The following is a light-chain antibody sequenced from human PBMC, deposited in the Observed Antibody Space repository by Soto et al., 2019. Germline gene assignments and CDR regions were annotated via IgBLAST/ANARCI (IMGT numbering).Light chain of an antibody. CDR3: QKYGDLPLT. Sequence: EGVLTQSPGTLSLSPGERATLSCRASQNVYINSLAWYQQRPGQTPRLLIYGASTRAAAIPARLSGSGSGAAFALSIDGLEPEDFAIYYCQKYGDLPLTFGLGTKVDIK. V-gene: IGKV3-20*01. CDR1: QNVYINS. J-gene: IGKJ3*01. CDR2: GAS.